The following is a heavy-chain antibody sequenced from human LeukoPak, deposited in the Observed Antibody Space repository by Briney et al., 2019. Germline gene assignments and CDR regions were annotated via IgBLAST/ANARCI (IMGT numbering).Heavy chain of an antibody. Sequence: SETLSLTCTVSGDSISNHNYFWGWIRQPPGKWLEWIGSIHYIGSTYFNLSLKSRVTVSVDTSKNHFSLKLSSVTAADTGVYYCATSVYSSGWHPFFDYWGQGAPVIVSS. CDR2: IHYIGST. CDR1: GDSISNHNYF. D-gene: IGHD6-19*01. V-gene: IGHV4-39*02. J-gene: IGHJ4*02. CDR3: ATSVYSSGWHPFFDY.